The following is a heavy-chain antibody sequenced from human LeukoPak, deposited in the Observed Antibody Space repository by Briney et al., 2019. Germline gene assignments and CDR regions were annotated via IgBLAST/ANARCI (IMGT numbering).Heavy chain of an antibody. CDR2: IYFSGST. J-gene: IGHJ4*02. CDR1: GGSIRSGDHY. CDR3: ARYCSGTSCHGPFDS. V-gene: IGHV4-30-4*01. Sequence: SETLSPTCTVSGGSIRSGDHYWSWTRQPPGKGLEWVGYIYFSGSTYSNPSRKSRVTISVDTSTSPFSLNLRSVTATDTAIYYCARYCSGTSCHGPFDSWGPGTLVTVSS. D-gene: IGHD2-2*01.